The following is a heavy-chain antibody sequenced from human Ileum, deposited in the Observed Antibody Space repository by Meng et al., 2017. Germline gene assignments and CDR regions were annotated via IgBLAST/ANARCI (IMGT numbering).Heavy chain of an antibody. CDR3: ARNYYDSSGEDSNDY. D-gene: IGHD3-22*01. CDR2: INHSGST. Sequence: QEQLQEGSARPFKPTETLSLPCAVHGGSFSGYYWSWIRQAPGKRLEWIGEINHSGSTNYNPSLKSRVTISVDTSTNQFSLKLSSVTAADTAVYYCARNYYDSSGEDSNDYWGQGTLVTVSS. J-gene: IGHJ4*02. V-gene: IGHV4-34*01. CDR1: GGSFSGYY.